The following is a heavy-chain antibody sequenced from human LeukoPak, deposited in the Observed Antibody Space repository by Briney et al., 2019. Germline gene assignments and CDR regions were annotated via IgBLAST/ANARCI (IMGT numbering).Heavy chain of an antibody. CDR1: GFTFDDYA. J-gene: IGHJ4*02. D-gene: IGHD3-10*01. V-gene: IGHV3-9*01. CDR3: AKDVGFGELWAPLLFDY. Sequence: GGSLRLSCAASGFTFDDYAMHWVRQAPGKGLEWVSGISWNSGSIGYADSVKGRFTISRDNAKNSLYLQMNSLRAEDTALYYCAKDVGFGELWAPLLFDYWGQGTLVTVSS. CDR2: ISWNSGSI.